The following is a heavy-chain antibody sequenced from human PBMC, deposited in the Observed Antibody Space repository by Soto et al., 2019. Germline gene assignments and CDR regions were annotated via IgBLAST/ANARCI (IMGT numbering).Heavy chain of an antibody. Sequence: GGSLRLSCVASGFTFSSYAMTWVRQAPGKGLEWVSAISGGDGSPSYADSVKGRFTISRDNSKNTLYLHMISLRADDTAAYYCAKWHTYNYDSLAFSGFDCWGQGTQVTVSS. V-gene: IGHV3-23*01. CDR3: AKWHTYNYDSLAFSGFDC. D-gene: IGHD3-16*01. CDR1: GFTFSSYA. J-gene: IGHJ4*02. CDR2: ISGGDGSP.